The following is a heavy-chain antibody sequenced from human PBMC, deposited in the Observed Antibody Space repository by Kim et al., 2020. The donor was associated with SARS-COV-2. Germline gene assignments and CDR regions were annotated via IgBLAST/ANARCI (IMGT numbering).Heavy chain of an antibody. Sequence: GGSLRLSCAASGFTFSTYGMHWVRQAPGKGLEWVAVIWYDGNNKYYADSVKGRFTISRDTSKNTLYLQMYSLRAEDTAIYYCARQGTRDTAEAPYFDYWGRGALVTVSS. CDR2: IWYDGNNK. J-gene: IGHJ4*02. CDR3: ARQGTRDTAEAPYFDY. V-gene: IGHV3-33*01. CDR1: GFTFSTYG. D-gene: IGHD5-18*01.